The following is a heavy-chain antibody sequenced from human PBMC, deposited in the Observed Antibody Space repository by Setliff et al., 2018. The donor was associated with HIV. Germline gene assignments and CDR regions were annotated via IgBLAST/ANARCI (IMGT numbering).Heavy chain of an antibody. CDR3: AKQRYYDGNDGFDV. D-gene: IGHD3-3*01. CDR1: GFTFSVYG. J-gene: IGHJ3*01. V-gene: IGHV3-33*06. CDR2: IWYDGGRK. Sequence: GGSLRLSCEGSGFTFSVYGMHWVRQAPGKGLEWVAVIWYDGGRKHYADSVKGRFTISRDNSKNTLFLQMDSLRAEDTALYYCAKQRYYDGNDGFDVWGQGTMVTVSS.